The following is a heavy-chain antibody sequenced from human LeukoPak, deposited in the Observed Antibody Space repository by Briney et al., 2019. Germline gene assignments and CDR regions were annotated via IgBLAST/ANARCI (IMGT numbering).Heavy chain of an antibody. CDR2: IGWNKDKI. D-gene: IGHD2/OR15-2a*01. CDR3: AKAKRNSDHLFDY. V-gene: IGHV3-9*01. J-gene: IGHJ4*02. CDR1: GFTFDDYV. Sequence: PGGSLRLSCAASGFTFDDYVMHWVRQAPGKGLEWVSSIGWNKDKILYADSLKGRFTISRDNARRSLFLQMDSLRAEDTAFYYCAKAKRNSDHLFDYWGQGTLVAVSS.